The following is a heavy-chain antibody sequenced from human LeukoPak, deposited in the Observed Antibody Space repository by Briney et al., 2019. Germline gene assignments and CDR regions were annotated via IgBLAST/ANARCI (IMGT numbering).Heavy chain of an antibody. V-gene: IGHV4-34*01. J-gene: IGHJ3*02. CDR3: AREPSAYDYVWGSYRYSDAFDI. CDR1: GGSFSGYY. CDR2: INHSGST. D-gene: IGHD3-16*02. Sequence: SETLSLTCAVYGGSFSGYYWSWIRQPPGKGLEWIGEINHSGSTNYNPSLKSRVTISVDTSKNQFSLKLSSVTAADTAVYYCAREPSAYDYVWGSYRYSDAFDIWGQGTMVTVSS.